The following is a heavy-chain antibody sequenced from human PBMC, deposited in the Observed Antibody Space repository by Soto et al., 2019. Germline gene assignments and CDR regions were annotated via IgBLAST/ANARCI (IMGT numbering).Heavy chain of an antibody. CDR1: GGSISSGDYC. D-gene: IGHD4-17*01. CDR3: ARGNYGGSPVYNWFDP. J-gene: IGHJ5*02. Sequence: QVQLQESGPGLVKPSQTLSLTCTVSGGSISSGDYCWSWIRQPPGRGLEWIGYIYYSGSTYYNPSLKSRVTISVATSKNQFSLKLSSGTAAATAVYYCARGNYGGSPVYNWFDPWGQGTLVTVSS. CDR2: IYYSGST. V-gene: IGHV4-30-4*01.